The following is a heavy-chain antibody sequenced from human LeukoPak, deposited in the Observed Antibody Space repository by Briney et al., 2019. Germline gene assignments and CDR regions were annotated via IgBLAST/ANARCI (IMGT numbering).Heavy chain of an antibody. D-gene: IGHD6-19*01. Sequence: GGSLRLSCAASGFTFSSYGMHWVRQAPGKGLEWVAFIRYDGSNKYYADSVKGRFTISRENAKNSLYLQMNSLRVGDTAVYYCARSVPGGSGWMGSIEYWGQGTLVTVPS. CDR2: IRYDGSNK. J-gene: IGHJ4*02. CDR3: ARSVPGGSGWMGSIEY. V-gene: IGHV3-30*02. CDR1: GFTFSSYG.